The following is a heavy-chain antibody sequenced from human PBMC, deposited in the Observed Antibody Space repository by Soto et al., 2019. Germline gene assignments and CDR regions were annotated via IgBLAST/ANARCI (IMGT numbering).Heavy chain of an antibody. V-gene: IGHV3-23*01. D-gene: IGHD6-13*01. Sequence: EVQLLESGGGLVQPGGSLRLSCAASGFTFSSYAMNWVRQAPGKGLEWVSAISGSGGSTYYADSVKGRFTISRDNSKNTLYLQMNSLRAEDTAVYYCAKDWAAAGTPHHFDYWGQGTLVTVSS. CDR1: GFTFSSYA. J-gene: IGHJ4*02. CDR3: AKDWAAAGTPHHFDY. CDR2: ISGSGGST.